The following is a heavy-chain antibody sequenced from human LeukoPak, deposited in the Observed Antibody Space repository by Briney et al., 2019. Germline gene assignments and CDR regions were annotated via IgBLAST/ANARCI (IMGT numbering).Heavy chain of an antibody. D-gene: IGHD2-2*02. CDR2: ISAYNGNT. CDR1: GYTFTGYY. V-gene: IGHV1-18*04. Sequence: GASVKVSCKASGYTFTGYYMHWVRQAPGQGLEWMGWISAYNGNTNYAQKLRGRVTMTTDTSTSTAYMELRSLRSDDTAVYYCARRLGYCSSTSCYTFDYWGQGTLVTVSS. CDR3: ARRLGYCSSTSCYTFDY. J-gene: IGHJ4*02.